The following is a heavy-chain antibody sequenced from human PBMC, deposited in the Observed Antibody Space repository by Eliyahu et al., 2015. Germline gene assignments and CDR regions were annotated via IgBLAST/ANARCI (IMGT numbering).Heavy chain of an antibody. J-gene: IGHJ6*03. CDR1: GFIFTSYA. CDR2: ISGSXDTT. V-gene: IGHV3-23*01. CDR3: VKDHYDSLTGQHYYYYMDV. Sequence: AASGFIFTSYAMSWXRQAPXKXLEWVSVISGSXDTTYYAXSVKGRFSISRDNSKNTLYLQMNSLRAEDTAVYYCVKDHYDSLTGQHYYYYMDVWGKGTTVTVSS. D-gene: IGHD3-9*01.